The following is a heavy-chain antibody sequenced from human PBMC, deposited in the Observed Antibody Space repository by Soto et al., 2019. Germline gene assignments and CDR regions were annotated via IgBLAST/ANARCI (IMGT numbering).Heavy chain of an antibody. D-gene: IGHD2-15*01. J-gene: IGHJ6*02. Sequence: GASVKVSCKASGYTFTSYYMHWVRQAPGQGLEWMGIINPSGGSTSYAQKFQGRVTMTRDTSTSTVYMELSSLRSEDTAVYYCASLFPRSCYSDAYYYGMDVWGQGTTVTVSS. CDR2: INPSGGST. CDR1: GYTFTSYY. CDR3: ASLFPRSCYSDAYYYGMDV. V-gene: IGHV1-46*01.